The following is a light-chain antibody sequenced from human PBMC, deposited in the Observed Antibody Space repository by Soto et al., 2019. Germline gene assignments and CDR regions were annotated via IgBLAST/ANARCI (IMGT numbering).Light chain of an antibody. Sequence: QSVLTQPASVSGSPGQSITISRTGTRSDVGSYNFVSWYQQHPGKAPKLMIYEGSKRPSGVSSRFSGSKSGNTASLTISGLQAEDEADYHCCSYAGSATLYVFGTGTKVTVL. CDR3: CSYAGSATLYV. J-gene: IGLJ1*01. CDR1: RSDVGSYNF. V-gene: IGLV2-23*01. CDR2: EGS.